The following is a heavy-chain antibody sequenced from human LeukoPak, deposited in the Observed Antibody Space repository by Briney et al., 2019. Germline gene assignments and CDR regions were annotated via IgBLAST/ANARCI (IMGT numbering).Heavy chain of an antibody. D-gene: IGHD3-22*01. V-gene: IGHV3-30-3*01. CDR3: ARESVPYYYDSSGDPFDP. CDR1: GFTFSSYA. Sequence: PGRSLRLSCAASGFTFSSYAMHWVRQAPGKGLEWVAVISYDGSNKYYADSVKGRFTISRDNSKNTLYLQMNSLRAEDTAVYYCARESVPYYYDSSGDPFDPWGQGTLVTVSS. CDR2: ISYDGSNK. J-gene: IGHJ5*02.